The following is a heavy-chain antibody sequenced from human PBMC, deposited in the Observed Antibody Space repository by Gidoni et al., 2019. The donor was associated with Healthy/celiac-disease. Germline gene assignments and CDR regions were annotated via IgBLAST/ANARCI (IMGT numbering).Heavy chain of an antibody. D-gene: IGHD4-17*01. CDR3: AKLPLTTVTAPMDV. J-gene: IGHJ6*02. CDR1: GFPFSSYG. CDR2: ISYDGSNK. V-gene: IGHV3-30*18. Sequence: QVQLVESGGGVVQPGRSLRLSCAASGFPFSSYGMHWVRQAPGKGLEWVAVISYDGSNKYYADSVKGRFTISRDNSKNTLYLQMNSLRAEDTAVYYCAKLPLTTVTAPMDVWGQGTTVTVSS.